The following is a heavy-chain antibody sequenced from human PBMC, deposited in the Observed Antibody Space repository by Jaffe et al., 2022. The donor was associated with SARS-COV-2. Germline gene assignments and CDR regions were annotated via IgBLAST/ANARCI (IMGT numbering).Heavy chain of an antibody. Sequence: QVQLVESGGGLVKPGGSLRLSCAASGFTFSDYYMSWIRQAPGKGLEWVSYISSSSSYTNYADSVKGRFTISRDNAKNSLYLQMNSLRAEDTAVYYCARDLQQLVNYYYYGMDVWGQGTTVTVSS. D-gene: IGHD6-13*01. J-gene: IGHJ6*02. CDR1: GFTFSDYY. CDR2: ISSSSSYT. CDR3: ARDLQQLVNYYYYGMDV. V-gene: IGHV3-11*06.